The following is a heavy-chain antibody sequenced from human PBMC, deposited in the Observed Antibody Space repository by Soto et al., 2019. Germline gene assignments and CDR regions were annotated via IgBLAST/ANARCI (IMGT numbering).Heavy chain of an antibody. CDR1: GGTFSSYT. V-gene: IGHV1-69*02. Sequence: QVQLVQSGAEVKKPGSSVKVSCKASGGTFSSYTISWVRQAPGQGLEWMGRIIPILGIANYAQKFQGRVTITADKSTSTAYMELSRLRSEDTAVYYCARSSAAKVTTYYYYGMDVWGQGTTVTVSS. J-gene: IGHJ6*02. CDR2: IIPILGIA. CDR3: ARSSAAKVTTYYYYGMDV. D-gene: IGHD4-17*01.